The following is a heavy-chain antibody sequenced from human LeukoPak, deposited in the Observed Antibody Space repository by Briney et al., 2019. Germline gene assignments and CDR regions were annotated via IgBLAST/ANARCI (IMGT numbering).Heavy chain of an antibody. CDR1: GFTFSSYS. D-gene: IGHD2-2*01. Sequence: GGSLRLSCAASGFTFSSYSMNWVRQAPGKGLEWVSAISSSGGSTYYADSVKGRFTVSRDNAKNSLYLQMNSLRAEDTAVYYCARDSGYCSSTGCYVHYFDYWGQGTLVTVSS. CDR2: ISSSGGST. V-gene: IGHV3-21*01. J-gene: IGHJ4*02. CDR3: ARDSGYCSSTGCYVHYFDY.